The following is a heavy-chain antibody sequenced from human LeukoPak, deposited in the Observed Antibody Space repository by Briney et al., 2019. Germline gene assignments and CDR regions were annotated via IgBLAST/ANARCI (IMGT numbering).Heavy chain of an antibody. D-gene: IGHD6-13*01. J-gene: IGHJ3*02. CDR3: ARVSAAAGTAFDI. CDR1: GFTFSSYS. Sequence: GGSLRLSCAASGFTFSSYSMNWVRQAPGKGLEWVSSISSSSSYIYYADSVKGRFTISRDNAKNSLYLQMNSLRAEDTAVYYCARVSAAAGTAFDIWGQGTMVNVSS. CDR2: ISSSSSYI. V-gene: IGHV3-21*01.